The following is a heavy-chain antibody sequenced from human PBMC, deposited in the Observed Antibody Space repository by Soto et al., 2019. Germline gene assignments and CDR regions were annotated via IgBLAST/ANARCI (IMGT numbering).Heavy chain of an antibody. CDR2: IWYDGSNK. Sequence: QVQLVESGGGVVQPGRSLRLSCAASGFTFSSYGMHWVRQAPGKGLEWVAVIWYDGSNKYYADSVKGQFTISRDNSKNTLYLQMNSLRAEDTAVYYCARDIAAAGTSYYYYGMDVWGQGTTVTVSS. CDR1: GFTFSSYG. D-gene: IGHD6-13*01. V-gene: IGHV3-33*01. J-gene: IGHJ6*02. CDR3: ARDIAAAGTSYYYYGMDV.